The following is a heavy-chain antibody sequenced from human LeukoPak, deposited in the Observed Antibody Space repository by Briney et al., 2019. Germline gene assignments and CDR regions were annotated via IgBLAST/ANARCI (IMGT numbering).Heavy chain of an antibody. J-gene: IGHJ6*02. CDR1: GFTFSNYA. CDR3: AKARTAKGYQYGMDV. D-gene: IGHD4-17*01. Sequence: GGSLRLSCAASGFTFSNYAMNWVRQAPGKGLEWVGGITASGGTTYYADSLKGRFTISRDNSRNTLYLEMNTLRAEDTALYYCAKARTAKGYQYGMDVWGQGTTVTVSS. V-gene: IGHV3-23*01. CDR2: ITASGGTT.